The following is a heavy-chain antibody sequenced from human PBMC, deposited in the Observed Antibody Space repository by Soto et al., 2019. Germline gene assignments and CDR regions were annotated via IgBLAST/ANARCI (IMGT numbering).Heavy chain of an antibody. D-gene: IGHD2-2*01. CDR2: ISDTGSSH. J-gene: IGHJ4*02. V-gene: IGHV3-30*18. CDR3: AKDRGGDCPDNSCYFGADY. CDR1: GFTFSSYG. Sequence: GGSLRLSCVGSGFTFSSYGMHWVSQAPGKGLECVAVISDTGSSHYYAASVEGRFTISRENSKNTLSLHMDRLRVEDTAVYYCAKDRGGDCPDNSCYFGADYWGQGTPGTVSS.